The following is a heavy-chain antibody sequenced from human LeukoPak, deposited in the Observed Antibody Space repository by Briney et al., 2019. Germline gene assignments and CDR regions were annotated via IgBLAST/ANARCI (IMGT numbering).Heavy chain of an antibody. CDR1: GFTFSSYG. Sequence: GGSLRLSCAASGFTFSSYGMHWVRQAPGKGLVWVSRINSDGSSTSYADSVKGRFTISRDNAKNTLYLQMNSLRAEDTAVYYCARRMYYYDSSGYKRVDAFDIWGQGTMVTVSS. D-gene: IGHD3-22*01. CDR2: INSDGSST. V-gene: IGHV3-74*01. CDR3: ARRMYYYDSSGYKRVDAFDI. J-gene: IGHJ3*02.